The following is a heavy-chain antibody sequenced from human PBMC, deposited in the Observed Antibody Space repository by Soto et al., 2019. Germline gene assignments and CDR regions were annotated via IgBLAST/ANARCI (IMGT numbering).Heavy chain of an antibody. V-gene: IGHV1-69*01. CDR2: IIPIFGTA. CDR3: AREGSIAAGHGYYGMDV. J-gene: IGHJ6*02. CDR1: GGTFSSYA. Sequence: QVQLVQSGAEVKKPGSSVKVSCKASGGTFSSYAISWVRQAPGQGLEWMGGIIPIFGTANYAQKFQGRVTITADESTSTAYMELSSLRSEDTAVYYCAREGSIAAGHGYYGMDVWGQGTTVTVSS. D-gene: IGHD6-13*01.